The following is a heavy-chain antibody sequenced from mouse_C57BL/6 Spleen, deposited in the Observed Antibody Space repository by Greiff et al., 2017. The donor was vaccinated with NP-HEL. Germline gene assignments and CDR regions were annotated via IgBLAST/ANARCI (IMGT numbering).Heavy chain of an antibody. Sequence: VKLMESGPGLVQPSQSLSITCTVSGFSLTSYGVHWVRQPPGKGLEWLGVIWSGGSTDYNAAFISRLSISKDNSKSQVFFKMNSLQADDTAIYYCAIPTGTFRYFDVWGTGTTVTVSS. J-gene: IGHJ1*03. CDR3: AIPTGTFRYFDV. CDR1: GFSLTSYG. D-gene: IGHD4-1*02. V-gene: IGHV2-4*01. CDR2: IWSGGST.